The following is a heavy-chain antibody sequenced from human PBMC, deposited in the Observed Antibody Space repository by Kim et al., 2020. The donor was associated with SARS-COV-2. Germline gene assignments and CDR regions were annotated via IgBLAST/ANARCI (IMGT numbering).Heavy chain of an antibody. V-gene: IGHV3-74*01. CDR1: GFTFSGYW. CDR3: ARASNVGYNTFDV. CDR2: IKGDGSST. D-gene: IGHD5-18*01. J-gene: IGHJ3*01. Sequence: GGSLRLSCVGSGFTFSGYWMHWVRQVPGKGLMWVSRIKGDGSSTLYADSVKGRFTISRDNAKNSLHLEMNSLRSEDTALYFCARASNVGYNTFDVWGQGTMVTVSS.